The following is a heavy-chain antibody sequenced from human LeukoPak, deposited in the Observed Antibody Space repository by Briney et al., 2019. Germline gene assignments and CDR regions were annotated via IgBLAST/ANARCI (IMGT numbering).Heavy chain of an antibody. CDR1: VYTFTIYG. CDR3: ARDGDSSGWYTGSYFDY. J-gene: IGHJ4*02. D-gene: IGHD6-19*01. V-gene: IGHV1-18*01. Sequence: ASVTVSFKSSVYTFTIYGISGGRQAPGQGREGMGWISAYNGNTNYAQKLQGRVTMPTDTSTSTAYMELRSLRSDDTAVYYCARDGDSSGWYTGSYFDYWGQGTLVTVSS. CDR2: ISAYNGNT.